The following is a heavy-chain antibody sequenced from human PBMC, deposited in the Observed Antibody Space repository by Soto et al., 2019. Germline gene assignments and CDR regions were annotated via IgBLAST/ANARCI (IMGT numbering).Heavy chain of an antibody. CDR3: VRALGSRFMEWPRFDP. V-gene: IGHV4-30-4*01. CDR1: GDSISSADYY. Sequence: SETLSLTCTVSGDSISSADYYWSWIRQTPGKGLEWIGHIFYSGTTYYNPSLKSRLTISVDTSKNHFSLRLTSVTAADTAVYYCVRALGSRFMEWPRFDPWGQG. J-gene: IGHJ5*02. D-gene: IGHD3-3*01. CDR2: IFYSGTT.